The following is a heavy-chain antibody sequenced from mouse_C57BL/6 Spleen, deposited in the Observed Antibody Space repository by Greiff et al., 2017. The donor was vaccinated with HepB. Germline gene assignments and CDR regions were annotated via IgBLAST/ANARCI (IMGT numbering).Heavy chain of an antibody. CDR2: IWSDGST. CDR3: ARHRESRYAMDY. CDR1: GFSLTSYG. Sequence: VKLMESGPGLVAPSQSLSITCTVSGFSLTSYGVHWVRQPPGKGLEWLVVIWSDGSTTYNSTLKSRLSISKDNSKSPVFLKMNSLQTDDTAMYYRARHRESRYAMDYWGQGTSVTVSS. V-gene: IGHV2-6-1*01. J-gene: IGHJ4*01. D-gene: IGHD3-3*01.